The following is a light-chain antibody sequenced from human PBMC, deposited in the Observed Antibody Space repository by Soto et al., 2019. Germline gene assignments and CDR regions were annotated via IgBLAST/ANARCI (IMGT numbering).Light chain of an antibody. V-gene: IGLV2-14*01. CDR2: EVT. J-gene: IGLJ1*01. Sequence: QSALTQPASVSGSPGQSITISCTGTSSDVGANDYVSWYQQHPGKAPKLMIYEVTNRPSGVSNRFSGSKSGKTASLTISGLQAEDEADYYCSSYTTSSTLGFGTGTKLTVL. CDR3: SSYTTSSTLG. CDR1: SSDVGANDY.